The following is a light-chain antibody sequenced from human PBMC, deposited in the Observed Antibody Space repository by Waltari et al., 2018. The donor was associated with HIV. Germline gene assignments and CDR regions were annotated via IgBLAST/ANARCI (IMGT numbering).Light chain of an antibody. V-gene: IGLV1-44*01. CDR1: SSNIGSNS. J-gene: IGLJ1*01. CDR3: AAWDDSLNGYV. Sequence: QSVLTQPPSASGTPGHRVTISCSGSSSNIGSNSVNWYQHLPDTAPKLLIFRNDQRPSGVADRFSGSKSGTSASLAISGLQSEDEADYYCAAWDDSLNGYVFGTGTTVTVL. CDR2: RND.